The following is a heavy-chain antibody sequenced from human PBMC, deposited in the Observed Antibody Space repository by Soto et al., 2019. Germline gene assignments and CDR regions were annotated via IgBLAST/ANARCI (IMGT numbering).Heavy chain of an antibody. Sequence: QVLLVQSGTEVKKPGSSVKVSCQASGGTSSDYALTWVRQAPGQGLEWQGGIIPIFGTANYAQRFQGRVSITADESSSTAYMELSSLKSEDTAVYYCAGSFKSGSGTFDALDVWGHGTMVMVSS. CDR1: GGTSSDYA. CDR2: IIPIFGTA. V-gene: IGHV1-69*01. J-gene: IGHJ3*01. D-gene: IGHD3-10*01. CDR3: AGSFKSGSGTFDALDV.